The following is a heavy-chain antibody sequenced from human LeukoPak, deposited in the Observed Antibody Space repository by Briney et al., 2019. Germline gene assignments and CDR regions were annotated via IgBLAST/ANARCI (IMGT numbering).Heavy chain of an antibody. V-gene: IGHV3-30-3*01. CDR1: GSTFSSYA. CDR3: ARAPTTIFGVVSRRGFDYYYMDV. CDR2: ISYDGSNK. J-gene: IGHJ6*03. D-gene: IGHD3-3*01. Sequence: GGSLRLSCAASGSTFSSYAMHWVRQAPGKGLEWVAVISYDGSNKYYADSVKGRFTISRDNSKNTLYLQMNSLRAEDTAVYYCARAPTTIFGVVSRRGFDYYYMDVWGKGTTVTVSS.